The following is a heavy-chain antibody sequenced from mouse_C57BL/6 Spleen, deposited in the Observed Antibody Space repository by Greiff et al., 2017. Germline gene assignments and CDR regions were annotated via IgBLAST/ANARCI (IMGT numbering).Heavy chain of an antibody. CDR1: GFSLSTSGMG. CDR2: IYWDDDK. V-gene: IGHV8-12*01. Sequence: QVTLKVSGPGILQSSQTLSLTCSFSGFSLSTSGMGVSWLRQPSGKGLEWLAHIYWDDDKRHNPSLKSRITISKDTSRKKVYLKITSVNTADTATYYCARRECYGSGNYFDYWGQGTTLTVSS. D-gene: IGHD1-1*01. CDR3: ARRECYGSGNYFDY. J-gene: IGHJ2*01.